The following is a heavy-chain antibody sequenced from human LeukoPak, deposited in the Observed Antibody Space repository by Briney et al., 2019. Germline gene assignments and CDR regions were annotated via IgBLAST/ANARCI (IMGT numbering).Heavy chain of an antibody. V-gene: IGHV5-51*01. D-gene: IGHD3-22*01. CDR2: IYPGDSDT. CDR1: GYSFTSYW. CDR3: ARGDLHYYDSSGYHY. Sequence: GESLKISCKGSGYSFTSYWIGWVRQMPGKGLEWMGIIYPGDSDTRYSPSFQGQVTISADKSISTAYLQWSSLKASDTAMYYCARGDLHYYDSSGYHYWGQGTLVTVSS. J-gene: IGHJ4*02.